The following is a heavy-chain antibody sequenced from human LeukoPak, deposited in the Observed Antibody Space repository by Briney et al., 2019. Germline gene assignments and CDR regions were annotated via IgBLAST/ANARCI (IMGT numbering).Heavy chain of an antibody. V-gene: IGHV4-59*11. CDR1: GGSTNSHY. CDR2: IYYSGST. D-gene: IGHD6-25*01. CDR3: ARDGDSGGWFDS. J-gene: IGHJ5*01. Sequence: PSETLSLTCTVSGGSTNSHYWSWIRQPPGKGLECIGYIYYSGSTKYNPSLNSRATISLDTSKNQFFLKLTSVTAADTAVYYCARDGDSGGWFDSWGQGALVTVSS.